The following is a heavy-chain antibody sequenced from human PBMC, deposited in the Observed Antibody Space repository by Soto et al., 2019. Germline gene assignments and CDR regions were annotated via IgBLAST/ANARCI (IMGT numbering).Heavy chain of an antibody. CDR1: VFTFSSYA. V-gene: IGHV3-30-3*01. Sequence: PGGSLRLSCAASVFTFSSYAMHWVRQAPGKGLEWVAVISYDGSNKYYADSVKGRFTISRDNSKNTLYLQMNSLRAEDTAVYYCARVPTVTATYYYYGMDVWGQGTTVTVSS. CDR2: ISYDGSNK. CDR3: ARVPTVTATYYYYGMDV. D-gene: IGHD2-21*02. J-gene: IGHJ6*02.